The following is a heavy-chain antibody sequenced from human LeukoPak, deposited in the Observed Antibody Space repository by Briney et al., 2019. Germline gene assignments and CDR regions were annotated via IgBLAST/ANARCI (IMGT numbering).Heavy chain of an antibody. CDR1: GGSISSGSYY. J-gene: IGHJ3*02. Sequence: SETLSLTCTVSGGSISSGSYYWSWIRQPAGKGLEWIGRIYTSGSTNYNPSLKSRVTISVDTSKNQFSLKLSSVTAADTAVYYCARDPAYSSSWYIAFDIWGQGTMVTVSS. V-gene: IGHV4-61*02. CDR2: IYTSGST. D-gene: IGHD6-13*01. CDR3: ARDPAYSSSWYIAFDI.